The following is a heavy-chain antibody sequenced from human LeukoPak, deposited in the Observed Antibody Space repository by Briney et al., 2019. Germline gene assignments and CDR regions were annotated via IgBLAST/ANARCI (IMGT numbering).Heavy chain of an antibody. D-gene: IGHD3-10*01. CDR3: ARETMVRGVRRRYFDY. Sequence: PSQTLSLTCTVSGGSISSGGYYWSWIRQPPGKGLEWIGYIYYSGSTNYNPSLKSRVTISVDTSKNQFSLKLSSVTAADTAVYYCARETMVRGVRRRYFDYWGQGTLVTVSS. J-gene: IGHJ4*02. CDR2: IYYSGST. V-gene: IGHV4-61*08. CDR1: GGSISSGGYY.